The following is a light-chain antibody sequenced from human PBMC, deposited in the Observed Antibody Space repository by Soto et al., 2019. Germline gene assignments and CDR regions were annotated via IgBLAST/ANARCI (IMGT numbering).Light chain of an antibody. V-gene: IGLV2-14*03. CDR1: SSDVGAYDF. Sequence: QSVLTQPASVSGSPGQSITISCTGTSSDVGAYDFVSWYQQHPDKAPKLMIYEVSNRPSGVSNRFSGSKSVNTATLTISGPQAEDGADYYCSSYTSSSTGVFGIGTKATAL. CDR3: SSYTSSSTGV. CDR2: EVS. J-gene: IGLJ1*01.